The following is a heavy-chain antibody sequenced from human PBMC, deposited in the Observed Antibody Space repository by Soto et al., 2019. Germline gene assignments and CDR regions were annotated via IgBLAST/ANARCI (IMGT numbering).Heavy chain of an antibody. J-gene: IGHJ4*02. CDR2: IIPLFGTP. CDR3: ARDRDDYGSGNYYNRIDF. Sequence: QVQLVQSGAEVQKPGSSVKVSCKASGGIFSTYAISWLRQAPGQGLEWMGGIIPLFGTPNYAQRFQGRVTITADESTSTAYMELSRLRPEDTAVYYCARDRDDYGSGNYYNRIDFWGQGTLVTVSS. CDR1: GGIFSTYA. V-gene: IGHV1-69*01. D-gene: IGHD3-10*01.